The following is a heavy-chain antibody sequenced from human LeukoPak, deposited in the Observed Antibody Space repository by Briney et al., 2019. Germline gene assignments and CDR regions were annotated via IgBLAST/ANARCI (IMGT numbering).Heavy chain of an antibody. CDR2: INHSGST. Sequence: SETLSLTCAVYGGSFSDYYWSWIRQLPGKGLEWIGEINHSGSTNSNPSLKSRVTISVDTSKNQFSLKLSSVTAADTAVYYCARGAARSHYYGMDVWGQGTTVTVSS. V-gene: IGHV4-34*01. CDR1: GGSFSDYY. J-gene: IGHJ6*02. CDR3: ARGAARSHYYGMDV. D-gene: IGHD6-6*01.